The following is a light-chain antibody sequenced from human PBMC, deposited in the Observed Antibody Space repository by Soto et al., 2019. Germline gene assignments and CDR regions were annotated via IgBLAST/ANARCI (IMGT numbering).Light chain of an antibody. CDR1: NSNIGRYS. Sequence: QSALTQPPSLSGTPGQRVTISCSGSNSNIGRYSVNWYQHFPRTAPKILIYCDDDQPSGVPDRLSSSNTGTSTSLPTSARHSDDEAEDYCAASDDNMKGLLFGGGTQLTVL. CDR2: CDD. J-gene: IGLJ3*02. CDR3: AASDDNMKGLL. V-gene: IGLV1-44*01.